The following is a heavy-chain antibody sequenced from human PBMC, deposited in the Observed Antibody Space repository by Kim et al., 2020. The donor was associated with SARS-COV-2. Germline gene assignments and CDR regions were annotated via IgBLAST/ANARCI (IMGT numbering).Heavy chain of an antibody. CDR1: GGSFSGYY. V-gene: IGHV4-34*01. D-gene: IGHD2-8*02. J-gene: IGHJ4*02. Sequence: SETLSLTCAVSGGSFSGYYWSWIRQPPGKGLEWIGDINHSGSTNNHPSLKSRVTIPVDTSTNQIALKLSSVTAADTAVYYCARVGRAHWYYFDYWGEGPLVTVSS. CDR2: INHSGST. CDR3: ARVGRAHWYYFDY.